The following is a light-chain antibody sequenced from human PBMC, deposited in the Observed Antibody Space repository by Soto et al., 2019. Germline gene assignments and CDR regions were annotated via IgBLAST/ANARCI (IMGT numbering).Light chain of an antibody. V-gene: IGKV3-11*01. CDR1: QSVSNY. CDR3: QQRSDWPPLT. CDR2: DAS. J-gene: IGKJ4*01. Sequence: EIVLTQSPATLSLSPGERATISCRASQSVSNYLDWYQQKPGQAPRLLIYDASNMAAGIPARFSGSGSGTAFTLTISSLEPEDFSVYYCQQRSDWPPLTFGRGTKVEIK.